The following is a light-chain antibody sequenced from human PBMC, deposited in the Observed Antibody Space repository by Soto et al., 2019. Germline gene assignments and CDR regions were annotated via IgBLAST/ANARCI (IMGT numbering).Light chain of an antibody. CDR2: GAS. CDR1: QSVTSNY. Sequence: EIVLTQSPGTLSLSPGERATLSCRASQSVTSNYLAWYQQKPGQAPRLLIYGASSRATGIPDRFSGSGSGTDFTLTISRLEPEDFAVYYCQQYGTSPVTFGQGAKLEIK. V-gene: IGKV3-20*01. J-gene: IGKJ2*01. CDR3: QQYGTSPVT.